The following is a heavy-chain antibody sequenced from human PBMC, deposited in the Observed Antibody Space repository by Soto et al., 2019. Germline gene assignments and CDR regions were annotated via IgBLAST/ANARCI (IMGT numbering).Heavy chain of an antibody. Sequence: GGSLRLSCVGSGFIFSNSAMHWVRQTPGKGLEWVAFMSYDGSDTFYADSVKGRFTISRDNSKNTLYLQMNSLRAEDTAVYYCAKDAVLMVYAGHFDYWGQGTLVTVSS. J-gene: IGHJ4*02. CDR3: AKDAVLMVYAGHFDY. CDR2: MSYDGSDT. V-gene: IGHV3-30*02. D-gene: IGHD2-8*01. CDR1: GFIFSNSA.